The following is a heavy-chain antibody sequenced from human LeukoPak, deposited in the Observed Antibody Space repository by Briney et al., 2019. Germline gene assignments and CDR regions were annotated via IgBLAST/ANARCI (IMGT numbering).Heavy chain of an antibody. D-gene: IGHD6-13*01. CDR1: GFTFSSYW. CDR2: IKQDGSEK. J-gene: IGHJ4*02. V-gene: IGHV3-7*03. Sequence: GGSLRLSCAASGFTFSSYWMSWGRQAPGKGLEWVANIKQDGSEKYYVDSVRGRFAIPRDNARDSLYLQMNSLRDDDTGMYYCVRGGYSSSWFWIFWGQGTPVTVSS. CDR3: VRGGYSSSWFWIF.